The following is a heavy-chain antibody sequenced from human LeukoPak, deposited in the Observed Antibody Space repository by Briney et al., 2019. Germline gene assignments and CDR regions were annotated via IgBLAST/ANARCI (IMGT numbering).Heavy chain of an antibody. V-gene: IGHV4-34*01. Sequence: PSETLSLTCAVYGGSFSGYYWSWIRQPPGKGLEWVGEINHSGTTYYNPSLKSRVTISVDTSKNQFSLKLSSVTAADTAMYYCARDRNSGWSTPFDPWGQGTLVTVSS. J-gene: IGHJ5*02. CDR1: GGSFSGYY. D-gene: IGHD6-19*01. CDR2: INHSGTT. CDR3: ARDRNSGWSTPFDP.